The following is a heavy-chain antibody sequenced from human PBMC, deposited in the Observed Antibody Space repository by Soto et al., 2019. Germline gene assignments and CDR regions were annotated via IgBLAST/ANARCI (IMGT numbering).Heavy chain of an antibody. CDR1: GFTFSDYY. J-gene: IGHJ4*02. CDR2: ITSSAGAM. CDR3: ARIQGWGFDY. V-gene: IGHV3-11*01. Sequence: QVRLVESGGGLVKPGGSLRLSCAASGFTFSDYYMSWIRQAPGKGLEWVSYITSSAGAMYYEDSVKGRFTISRDNAKNSLYLQMNTLSAEDMAVYYCARIQGWGFDYWGQGTVVTVSP. D-gene: IGHD3-16*01.